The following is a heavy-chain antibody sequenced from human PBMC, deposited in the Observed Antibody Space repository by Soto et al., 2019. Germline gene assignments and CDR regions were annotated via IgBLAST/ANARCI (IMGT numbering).Heavy chain of an antibody. D-gene: IGHD3-10*01. V-gene: IGHV3-30*18. CDR2: ISYDGSNK. Sequence: GWSLRLSCAASGFTFSSYGTHWVRQAPGKGLEWVAVISYDGSNKYYADSVKGRFTISRDNSKNTLYLQMNSLRAEDTAVYYCAKVNYGSGSYYSGWFYYGMDVWGQGTTVTVSS. CDR1: GFTFSSYG. J-gene: IGHJ6*02. CDR3: AKVNYGSGSYYSGWFYYGMDV.